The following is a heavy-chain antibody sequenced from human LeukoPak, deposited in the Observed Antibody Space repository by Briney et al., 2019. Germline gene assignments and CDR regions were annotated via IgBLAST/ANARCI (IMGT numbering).Heavy chain of an antibody. D-gene: IGHD3-10*01. CDR1: GFTVSSNY. Sequence: GGSLRLSCAASGFTVSSNYMSWVRQAPGKGLEWVSVIYSGGSTYYADSVKGRFTISRDNSKNTLYLQMNSLRAEDTAVYYCARVERDYGSPYYFDYWGQGTLVTVSS. J-gene: IGHJ4*02. CDR3: ARVERDYGSPYYFDY. V-gene: IGHV3-53*01. CDR2: IYSGGST.